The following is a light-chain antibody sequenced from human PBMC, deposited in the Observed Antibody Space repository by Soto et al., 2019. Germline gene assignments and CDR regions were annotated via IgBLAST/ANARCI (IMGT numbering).Light chain of an antibody. J-gene: IGLJ1*01. Sequence: QSALTQPASVSGSPGQSITISCTGTSSDVGSYNLVSWYQQHPGKATKLMIYEVSKRPSGVSNRFSGSKSGNTASLTISGLQAEDEADYYCYSYAGSNTYYVFGTGTKLTVL. V-gene: IGLV2-23*02. CDR3: YSYAGSNTYYV. CDR1: SSDVGSYNL. CDR2: EVS.